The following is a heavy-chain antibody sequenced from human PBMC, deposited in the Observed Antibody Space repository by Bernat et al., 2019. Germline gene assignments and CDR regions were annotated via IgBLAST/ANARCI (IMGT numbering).Heavy chain of an antibody. D-gene: IGHD6-13*01. J-gene: IGHJ4*02. Sequence: QVQLVESGGGVVQPGKSLRLSCAASGFTFTIYGMHWVRQAPGKGLEWVAVISYDGSKKYYADSVKGRFTISRDNPKNTLYLQMNSLRAEDTAVYYCAKAMGLAAAGTGYWGQGTLVIVSS. CDR1: GFTFTIYG. CDR2: ISYDGSKK. CDR3: AKAMGLAAAGTGY. V-gene: IGHV3-30*18.